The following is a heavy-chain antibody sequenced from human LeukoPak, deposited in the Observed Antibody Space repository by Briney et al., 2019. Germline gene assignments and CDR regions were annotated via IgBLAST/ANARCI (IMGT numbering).Heavy chain of an antibody. V-gene: IGHV4-59*12. CDR1: VDSISGYY. J-gene: IGHJ4*02. D-gene: IGHD3-3*01. CDR3: AKEGGFYRPLDY. Sequence: SETRSLACIVAVDSISGYYWSWVRQPPGKGLEWIGEVHLDGRTNYNPSLKSRLIMSVDLPENHISLKLISVTAADTAVYYCAKEGGFYRPLDYSGQGTLVTVSS. CDR2: VHLDGRT.